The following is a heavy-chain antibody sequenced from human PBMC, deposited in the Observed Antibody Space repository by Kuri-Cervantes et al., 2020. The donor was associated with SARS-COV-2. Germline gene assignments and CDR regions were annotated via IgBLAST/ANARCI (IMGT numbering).Heavy chain of an antibody. V-gene: IGHV4-39*01. CDR2: IYYSGST. J-gene: IGHJ4*02. CDR1: GGSISSSSYY. D-gene: IGHD2-2*01. Sequence: SETLSLTCTVSGGSISSSSYYWGWIRQPPGKGLEWIGRIYYSGSTYYNPSLKSRVTISVDTSKNQFSLKLSSVTAADPAVYSCARGTHIVVVQAAIDFWGQGTMVTVSS. CDR3: ARGTHIVVVQAAIDF.